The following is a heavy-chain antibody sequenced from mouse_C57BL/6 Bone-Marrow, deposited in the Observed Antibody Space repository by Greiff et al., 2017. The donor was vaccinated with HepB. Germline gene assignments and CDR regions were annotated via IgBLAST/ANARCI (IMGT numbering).Heavy chain of an antibody. Sequence: EVHLVESGGDLVKPGGSLKLSCAASGFTFSSYGMSWVRQTPDKRLEWVATISSGGSYTYYPDSVKGRFTISRDNAKNTLYLQMSSLKSEDTAMYYCARPNYYGSSPWFAYWGQGTLVTVSA. J-gene: IGHJ3*01. V-gene: IGHV5-6*01. D-gene: IGHD1-1*01. CDR2: ISSGGSYT. CDR1: GFTFSSYG. CDR3: ARPNYYGSSPWFAY.